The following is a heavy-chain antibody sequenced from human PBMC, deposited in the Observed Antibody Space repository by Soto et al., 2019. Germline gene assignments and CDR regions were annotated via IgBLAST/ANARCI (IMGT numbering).Heavy chain of an antibody. CDR1: GFTFGHYA. Sequence: PGGSLRRSCTGSGFTFGHYAIHWVRQAPGKGLEWVGFIRSEGYGGAAIYAASDQGRFTISRDDSKSSAYLQMNGLKTEDAGVYYCTRSGTDYRDFDYWGQGTLVTVSS. J-gene: IGHJ4*02. D-gene: IGHD1-26*01. CDR3: TRSGTDYRDFDY. V-gene: IGHV3-49*04. CDR2: IRSEGYGGAA.